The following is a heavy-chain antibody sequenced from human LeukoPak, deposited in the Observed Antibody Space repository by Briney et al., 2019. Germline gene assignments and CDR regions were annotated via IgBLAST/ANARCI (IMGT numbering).Heavy chain of an antibody. CDR3: ARGSTVATRRPFDF. Sequence: ASVKVSCKASGYTITSYYMHWVRQAPGQGLEWMGLINPSGGNASYARKFQGRVTMTRDTSTSTVYMELSSLRSEDTAMYYCARGSTVATRRPFDFWGQGTLVTVSS. D-gene: IGHD6-6*01. V-gene: IGHV1-46*01. J-gene: IGHJ4*02. CDR1: GYTITSYY. CDR2: INPSGGNA.